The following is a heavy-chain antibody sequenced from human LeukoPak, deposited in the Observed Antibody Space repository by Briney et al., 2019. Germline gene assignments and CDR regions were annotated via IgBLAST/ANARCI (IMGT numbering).Heavy chain of an antibody. J-gene: IGHJ4*02. CDR1: GGSFSGYY. CDR3: ARGRRGYNYDY. D-gene: IGHD5-24*01. CDR2: INHSGST. Sequence: SETLSLTCAVYGGSFSGYYWSWIRQPPGKGLEWIGEINHSGSTNYNPSLKSRVTISVDTSKNQSSLKLSSVTAADTAVYYRARGRRGYNYDYWGQGTLVTVSS. V-gene: IGHV4-34*01.